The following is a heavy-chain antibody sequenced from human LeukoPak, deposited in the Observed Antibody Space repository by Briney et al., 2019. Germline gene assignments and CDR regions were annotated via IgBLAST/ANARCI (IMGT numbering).Heavy chain of an antibody. J-gene: IGHJ4*02. Sequence: ASVKVSCKASGYMFTDYFMHWVRQAPGQGPEWMGWFNPKSRDKKYAQQFQGRVTMTRDTSISTSYMEMSGLTSDDAAVYYCARAQLVPAPAGTFDANWGQGTLVTVSS. V-gene: IGHV1-2*02. D-gene: IGHD6-13*01. CDR1: GYMFTDYF. CDR3: ARAQLVPAPAGTFDAN. CDR2: FNPKSRDK.